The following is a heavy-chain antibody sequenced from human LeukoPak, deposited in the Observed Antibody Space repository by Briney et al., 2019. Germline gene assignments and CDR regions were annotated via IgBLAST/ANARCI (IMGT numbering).Heavy chain of an antibody. V-gene: IGHV3-21*01. Sequence: GGSLRLSCAASGFTFSSYSMNWVRQAPGKGLEWVSSISSSSSYIYYADSVKGRLTISRDNAKNSLYLQMNSLRAEDTAVYYCARDGDTALPYWGQGTLVTVSS. CDR3: ARDGDTALPY. CDR2: ISSSSSYI. D-gene: IGHD5-18*01. CDR1: GFTFSSYS. J-gene: IGHJ4*02.